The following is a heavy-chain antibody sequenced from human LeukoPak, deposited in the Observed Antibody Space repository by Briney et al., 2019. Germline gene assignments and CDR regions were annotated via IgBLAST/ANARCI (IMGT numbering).Heavy chain of an antibody. CDR3: ARGGEYSSSVSRERADY. CDR1: GYTFTGYY. Sequence: ASVKVSCKASGYTFTGYYMHWVRQAPGQGLEWMGWINPNSGGTNYAQKFQGRVTMTRDTSISTAYMELSRLRSDDTAVYYCARGGEYSSSVSRERADYWGQGTLVTVSS. CDR2: INPNSGGT. D-gene: IGHD6-6*01. V-gene: IGHV1-2*02. J-gene: IGHJ4*02.